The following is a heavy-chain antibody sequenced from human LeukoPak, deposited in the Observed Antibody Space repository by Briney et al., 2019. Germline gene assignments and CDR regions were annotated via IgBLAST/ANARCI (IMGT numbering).Heavy chain of an antibody. Sequence: GGSLRLSCAGSGFTFNTYNMNWVRQAPGKGLEWVSSISSSSSYIYYSDSVRGRFTISRDNSKNTVSLHMNSLRPEDTAIYYCAKERRSSMDVWGNGTTVTVSS. CDR3: AKERRSSMDV. CDR1: GFTFNTYN. D-gene: IGHD6-6*01. V-gene: IGHV3-21*04. CDR2: ISSSSSYI. J-gene: IGHJ6*03.